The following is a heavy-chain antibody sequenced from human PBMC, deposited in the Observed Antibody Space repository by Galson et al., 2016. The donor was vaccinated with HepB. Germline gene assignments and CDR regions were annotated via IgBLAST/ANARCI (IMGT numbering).Heavy chain of an antibody. Sequence: SLRLSCAASGFTFSNYGMPWVRQAPGKGLEWVAVMSYDGINKYYADSVKGLFTISRDNSKNTLYLQMNSLRAEDTAVYYCAKKGTPFGGVIVDAFDIWGQGTMATVSS. D-gene: IGHD3-16*02. J-gene: IGHJ3*02. CDR1: GFTFSNYG. CDR2: MSYDGINK. V-gene: IGHV3-30*18. CDR3: AKKGTPFGGVIVDAFDI.